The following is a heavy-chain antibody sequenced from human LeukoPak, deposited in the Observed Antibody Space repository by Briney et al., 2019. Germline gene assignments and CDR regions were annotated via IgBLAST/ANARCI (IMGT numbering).Heavy chain of an antibody. D-gene: IGHD3-22*01. CDR2: IKEDGSEK. J-gene: IGHJ4*02. CDR1: GFTFSSSC. V-gene: IGHV3-7*05. Sequence: GGSLRLSCAAAGFTFSSSCMSWVRQAPGKGLEWVANIKEDGSEKYYVDSVKGRFTISRDNAKNSLYLQMNSLRAEDTAVYSCARVKYDTSGYYGDYFDYWGQGTLVTVSS. CDR3: ARVKYDTSGYYGDYFDY.